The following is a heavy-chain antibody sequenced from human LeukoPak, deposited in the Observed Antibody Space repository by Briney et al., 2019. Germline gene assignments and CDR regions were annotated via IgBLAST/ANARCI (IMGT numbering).Heavy chain of an antibody. CDR3: AKWGDFDILTGYYVSDF. D-gene: IGHD3-9*01. J-gene: IGHJ4*02. Sequence: GGSLRLSCVASGFTFSNYAMSRVRQAPGKRLEWVSAVTGRAGSTYYADSVKGRFTISRDNSRNTLFLQMNSLRAEDTAIYYCAKWGDFDILTGYYVSDFWGQGTLVTVSS. CDR2: VTGRAGST. CDR1: GFTFSNYA. V-gene: IGHV3-23*01.